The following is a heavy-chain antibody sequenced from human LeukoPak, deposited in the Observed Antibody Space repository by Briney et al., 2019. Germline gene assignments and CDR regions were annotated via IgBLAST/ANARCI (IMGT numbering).Heavy chain of an antibody. J-gene: IGHJ4*02. CDR2: ISSSGSTI. D-gene: IGHD3-22*01. CDR1: GFTFSSYS. CDR3: ARENDSSGYNDY. V-gene: IGHV3-48*04. Sequence: GGSLRLSCAASGFTFSSYSMNWVRQAPGKGLEWVSYISSSGSTIYYADSVKGRFTISRDNAKNSLYLQMNSLRAEDTAVYYCARENDSSGYNDYWGQGTLVTVSS.